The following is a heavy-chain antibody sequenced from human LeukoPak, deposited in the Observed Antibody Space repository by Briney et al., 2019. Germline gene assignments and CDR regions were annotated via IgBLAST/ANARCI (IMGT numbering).Heavy chain of an antibody. V-gene: IGHV4-38-2*02. D-gene: IGHD4-17*01. CDR1: GYSISSGYY. CDR3: ARDFLTVYGDYVPFDY. J-gene: IGHJ4*02. Sequence: PSETLSLTCTVSGYSISSGYYWGWIRQPPGKGLEWIGSIYHSGSTYYNPSLKSRVTISVDTSKNQFSLKLSSVTAADTAVYYCARDFLTVYGDYVPFDYWGQGTLVTVSS. CDR2: IYHSGST.